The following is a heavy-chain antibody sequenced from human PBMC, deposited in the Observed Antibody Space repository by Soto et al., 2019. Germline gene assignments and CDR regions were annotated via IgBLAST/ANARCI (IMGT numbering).Heavy chain of an antibody. CDR3: ARDSNYYGSGRQASWFDP. CDR2: IIPIFGTA. D-gene: IGHD3-10*01. Sequence: RASVKVCCKASGGTFSSYAISWVRQAPGQGLEWMGGIIPIFGTANYAQKFQGRVTITADESTSTAYMELSSLRSEDTAVYYCARDSNYYGSGRQASWFDPWGQGTLVTVS. J-gene: IGHJ5*02. CDR1: GGTFSSYA. V-gene: IGHV1-69*13.